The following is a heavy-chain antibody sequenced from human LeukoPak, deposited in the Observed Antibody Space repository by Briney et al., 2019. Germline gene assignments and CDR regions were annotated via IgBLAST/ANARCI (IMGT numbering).Heavy chain of an antibody. D-gene: IGHD1-26*01. V-gene: IGHV5-51*01. CDR2: IYPGDSDT. CDR3: ARRSSGSYSVGGYYYYMDV. J-gene: IGHJ6*03. CDR1: GYSFTSYW. Sequence: GESLKISCKGSGYSFTSYWIGWVRQMRGKGLEWMGIIYPGDSDTRYSPSFQGQVTISADKSISTAYLQWSSLKASDTAMYYCARRSSGSYSVGGYYYYMDVWGKGTTVTVSS.